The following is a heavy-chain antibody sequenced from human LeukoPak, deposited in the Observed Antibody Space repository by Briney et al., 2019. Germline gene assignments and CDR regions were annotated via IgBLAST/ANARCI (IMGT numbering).Heavy chain of an antibody. CDR2: ISAYNGNT. CDR1: GYTFTSYG. D-gene: IGHD3-10*01. V-gene: IGHV1-18*01. J-gene: IGHJ4*02. Sequence: ASVKVSCKASGYTFTSYGISWVRQAPGHGLEWMGWISAYNGNTNYAQKLQGRVTMTTDTSTSTAYMELRSLRSDDTAVYYCARDRASYYYGSGCLGYWGQGTLVTVSS. CDR3: ARDRASYYYGSGCLGY.